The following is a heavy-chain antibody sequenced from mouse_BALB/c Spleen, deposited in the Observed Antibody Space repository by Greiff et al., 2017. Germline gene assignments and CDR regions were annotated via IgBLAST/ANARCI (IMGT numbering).Heavy chain of an antibody. V-gene: IGHV1-9*01. CDR3: ARYYDYDWFAY. Sequence: QVQLQQSGAELMKPGASVKISCKATGYTFSSYWIEWVKQRPGHGLEWIGEILPGSGSTNYNEKFKGKATFTADTSSNTAYMQLSSLTSEDSAVYYCARYYDYDWFAYWGQGTLVTVSA. CDR1: GYTFSSYW. D-gene: IGHD2-4*01. J-gene: IGHJ3*01. CDR2: ILPGSGST.